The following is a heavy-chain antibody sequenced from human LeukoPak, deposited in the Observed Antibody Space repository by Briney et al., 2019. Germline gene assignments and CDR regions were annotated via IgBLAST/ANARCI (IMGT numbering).Heavy chain of an antibody. CDR3: ARGNEVQLNFDY. D-gene: IGHD5-18*01. Sequence: GASVKVSCKASGYTFTSYGISWVRQAPGQGLEWMGWISAYNGNTNYAQKLQGRVTITTDTSTSTAYMELRSLRSHDPAVYYCARGNEVQLNFDYWGQGTLVTVSS. V-gene: IGHV1-18*01. CDR1: GYTFTSYG. CDR2: ISAYNGNT. J-gene: IGHJ4*02.